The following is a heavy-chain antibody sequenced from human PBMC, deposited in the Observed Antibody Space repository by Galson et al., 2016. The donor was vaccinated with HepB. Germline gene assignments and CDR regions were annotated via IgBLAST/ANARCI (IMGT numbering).Heavy chain of an antibody. CDR1: GFTKYV. J-gene: IGHJ3*02. CDR2: INAGNGNI. D-gene: IGHD6-19*01. CDR3: AGEGWMDGSGLFSSFDK. Sequence: SVKVSCKASGFTKYVIHWVRQAPGQRLEWMGWINAGNGNIIYSQKFQGRITITRDTYANTAHMELSRLRYEDTAVYYCAGEGWMDGSGLFSSFDKWGQGTMVIVSS. V-gene: IGHV1-3*01.